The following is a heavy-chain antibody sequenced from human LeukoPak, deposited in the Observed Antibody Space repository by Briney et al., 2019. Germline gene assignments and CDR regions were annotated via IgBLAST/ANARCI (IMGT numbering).Heavy chain of an antibody. V-gene: IGHV4-34*01. CDR1: GGSFSGYY. Sequence: SETLSLTCAVYGGSFSGYYWSWIRQPPGKGLEWIGEINHSGSTNYNPSLKSRVTISVDTSKNQFSLKLSSVTAADTAVYYCARGRNYYGSGSYRYYYYMDVWGKGTTVTVSS. CDR2: INHSGST. D-gene: IGHD3-10*01. CDR3: ARGRNYYGSGSYRYYYYMDV. J-gene: IGHJ6*03.